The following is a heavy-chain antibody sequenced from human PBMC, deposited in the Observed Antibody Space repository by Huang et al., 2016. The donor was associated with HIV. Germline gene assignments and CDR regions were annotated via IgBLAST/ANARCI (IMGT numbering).Heavy chain of an antibody. CDR2: RTFDGKNK. V-gene: IGHV3-30*18. CDR1: GFTFSGFG. Sequence: QVHLVESGGGVVQPGRSLRLSCAASGFTFSGFGMHWVRQAPGKGLEWVAVRTFDGKNKYYADSGRGRFTVSRDNSQNTVSLQMNTLRAEDTAVYYCAKDNDLYYFDYWGQGTLVTVSS. CDR3: AKDNDLYYFDY. J-gene: IGHJ4*02. D-gene: IGHD1-1*01.